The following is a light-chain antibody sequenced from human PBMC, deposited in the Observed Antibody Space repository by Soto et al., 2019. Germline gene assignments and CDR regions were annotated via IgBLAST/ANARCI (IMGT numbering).Light chain of an antibody. CDR2: YDS. Sequence: SYELTQPPSVSVAPGETARIACGGDNLGSKSVQWYQQKPGQAPVLVISYDSDRPSGIPERFSGSNSGDTATLAISRVEAWDEADYYCQVWDSSSDLRVFGTGTKVTVL. CDR1: NLGSKS. V-gene: IGLV3-21*04. CDR3: QVWDSSSDLRV. J-gene: IGLJ1*01.